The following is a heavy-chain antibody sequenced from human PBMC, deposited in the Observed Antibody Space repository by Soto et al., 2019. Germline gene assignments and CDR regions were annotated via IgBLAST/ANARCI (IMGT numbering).Heavy chain of an antibody. D-gene: IGHD1-1*01. CDR1: GYAFGDYD. J-gene: IGHJ5*02. Sequence: QVQLVQSGAEVQRPGASVKVSCRASGYAFGDYDISWVRQAPGQGLEWMGWMNPNSANTGYAQKFQGRVSMTRDMSIRTAYMELSSLRPEDTAIYYCARMATYGTLNWFDPWGQGALVTVSS. V-gene: IGHV1-8*01. CDR2: MNPNSANT. CDR3: ARMATYGTLNWFDP.